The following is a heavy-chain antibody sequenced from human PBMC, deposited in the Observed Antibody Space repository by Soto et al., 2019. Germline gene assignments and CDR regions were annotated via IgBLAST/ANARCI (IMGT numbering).Heavy chain of an antibody. D-gene: IGHD3-22*01. CDR2: IGGARSTAI. CDR3: ARDFGYDDV. V-gene: IGHV3-48*02. CDR1: GFTFSNYN. Sequence: LRLSCAASGFTFSNYNMNWVRQAPGKGLEWVSHIGGARSTAIYYADSVKGRFTISRDNAENSLLLQMNSLRDEDTAVYYCARDFGYDDVWGQGTTVTVSS. J-gene: IGHJ6*02.